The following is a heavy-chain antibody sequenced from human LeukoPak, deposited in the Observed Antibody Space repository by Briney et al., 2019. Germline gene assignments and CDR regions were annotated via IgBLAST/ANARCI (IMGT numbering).Heavy chain of an antibody. CDR3: ARGAPPYSDFWSGYCTY. J-gene: IGHJ4*02. V-gene: IGHV3-21*01. D-gene: IGHD3-3*01. CDR1: GFTFSTYS. CDR2: ISSSSSYM. Sequence: AGGSLRLSCAASGFTFSTYSMNWVRQAPGKGLEWVSSISSSSSYMFYADSVKGRFTVSRDNAKNSLYLQTNSLRADDTAVYYCARGAPPYSDFWSGYCTYWGQGTLVTVSS.